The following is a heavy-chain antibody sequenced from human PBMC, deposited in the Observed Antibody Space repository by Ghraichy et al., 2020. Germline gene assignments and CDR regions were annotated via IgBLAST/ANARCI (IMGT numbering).Heavy chain of an antibody. J-gene: IGHJ4*02. CDR1: GFTFSGSA. CDR3: TRHITYGDYFDY. Sequence: GESLNISCAASGFTFSGSAMHWVRQASGKELEWVGRIRSKANSYATAYAASVKGRFTISRDDSKNTAYLQMNSLKTEDTAVYYCTRHITYGDYFDYWGQGTLVTVSS. D-gene: IGHD4-17*01. CDR2: IRSKANSYAT. V-gene: IGHV3-73*01.